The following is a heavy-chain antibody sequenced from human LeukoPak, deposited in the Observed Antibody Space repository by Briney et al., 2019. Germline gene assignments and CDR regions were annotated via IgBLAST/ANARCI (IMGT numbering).Heavy chain of an antibody. V-gene: IGHV3-7*01. Sequence: GGSLRLSCAASGFTFSSYWMSWVRQAPGKGLEWVANIKQDGSEKYYVDSVKGRFTISRDNAKNSLYLQMNSLRAEDTAVYYCARDLSSGWYGSEGYFQHWGQGTLVTVSS. CDR2: IKQDGSEK. J-gene: IGHJ1*01. CDR1: GFTFSSYW. D-gene: IGHD6-19*01. CDR3: ARDLSSGWYGSEGYFQH.